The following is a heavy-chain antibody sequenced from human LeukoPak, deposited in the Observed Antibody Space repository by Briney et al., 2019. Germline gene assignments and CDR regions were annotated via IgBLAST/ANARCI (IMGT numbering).Heavy chain of an antibody. CDR1: GFTFSTYS. CDR3: ATDRGVFD. J-gene: IGHJ4*02. V-gene: IGHV3-48*02. D-gene: IGHD3-10*01. CDR2: ISSSSSTM. Sequence: QPGGSLRLSCAASGFTFSTYSMNWVRQAPGKGLEWISYISSSSSTMYYADSVKGRFTISRDNAKNSLFLHMNSLRDEDTAVYYCATDRGVFDWGQGTLVTVSS.